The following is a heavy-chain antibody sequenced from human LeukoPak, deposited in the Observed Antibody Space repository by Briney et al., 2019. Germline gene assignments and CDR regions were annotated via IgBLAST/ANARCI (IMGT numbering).Heavy chain of an antibody. J-gene: IGHJ6*03. CDR3: ARGYSSSPYYYYMDV. V-gene: IGHV1-2*02. CDR1: GYTFTGYY. D-gene: IGHD6-6*01. CDR2: INPNSGGT. Sequence: ASAKVSCKASGYTFTGYYMHWVRQAPGQGLEWMGWINPNSGGTNYAQKFQGRVTITTDESTSTAYMELSSLRSEDTAVYYCARGYSSSPYYYYMDVWGKGTTVTVSS.